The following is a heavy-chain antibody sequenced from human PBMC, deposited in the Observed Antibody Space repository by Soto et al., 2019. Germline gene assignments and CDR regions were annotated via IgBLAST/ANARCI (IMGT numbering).Heavy chain of an antibody. CDR2: IYYSGST. J-gene: IGHJ3*02. D-gene: IGHD3-10*01. CDR3: ARPYYYGSGSYYHDAFDS. V-gene: IGHV4-59*08. CDR1: GGSISSYY. Sequence: QVQLQESGPGLVKPSETLSLTCTVSGGSISSYYWSWIRQPPGKGLEWIGYIYYSGSTNYNPSLKSRVTISVDTSKNPFALQLSSVTAADTALYYCARPYYYGSGSYYHDAFDSWGKVTMVTVSS.